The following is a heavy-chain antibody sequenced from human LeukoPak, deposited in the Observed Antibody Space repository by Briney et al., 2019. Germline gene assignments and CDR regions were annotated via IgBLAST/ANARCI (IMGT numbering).Heavy chain of an antibody. Sequence: ASVKVSCTASGGTFSSYAISWVRQAPGQGLEWMGGIIPIFGTANYAQKFQGRVTITADESTSTAYMELSSLRSEDTAVYYCARDLYYYGSGSSYYYYYMDVWGKGTTVTVSS. CDR3: ARDLYYYGSGSSYYYYYMDV. D-gene: IGHD3-10*01. CDR1: GGTFSSYA. CDR2: IIPIFGTA. V-gene: IGHV1-69*13. J-gene: IGHJ6*03.